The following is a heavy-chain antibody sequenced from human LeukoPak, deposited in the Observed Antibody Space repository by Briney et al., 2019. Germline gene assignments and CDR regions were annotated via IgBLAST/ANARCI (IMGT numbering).Heavy chain of an antibody. CDR2: VSSTGNT. CDR1: RVSINDYY. CDR3: ARPYYGPSGGDAYDV. V-gene: IGHV4-59*01. Sequence: PSETLSLTCTVARVSINDYYWTWIRQPPGKGLEWIGYVSSTGNTNSNPSLRSRVSMSIDASKKQFSLRLNSVTAADTAVYYCARPYYGPSGGDAYDVWGQGTLVTVSS. D-gene: IGHD4-17*01. J-gene: IGHJ3*01.